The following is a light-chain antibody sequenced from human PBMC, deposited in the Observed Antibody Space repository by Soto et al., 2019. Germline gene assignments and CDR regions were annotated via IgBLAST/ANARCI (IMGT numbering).Light chain of an antibody. V-gene: IGKV3-20*01. J-gene: IGKJ1*01. CDR3: QQYGGSPET. CDR1: QSVSSSD. Sequence: ESVLTQSPATLSLSPGERATLSCRAIQSVSSSDLAWYQQKPGQAPRLLISGASGRATGIPDRFSASGSGTDFTLTISRLEPEDFAVYYCQQYGGSPETFGQGTKVDIK. CDR2: GAS.